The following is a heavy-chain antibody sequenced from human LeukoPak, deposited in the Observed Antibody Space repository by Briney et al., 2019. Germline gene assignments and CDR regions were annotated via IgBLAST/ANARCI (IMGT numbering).Heavy chain of an antibody. CDR1: GFTVSSNY. J-gene: IGHJ4*02. D-gene: IGHD3-22*01. V-gene: IGHV3-53*01. CDR3: ASGGDSSGYYPFDY. CDR2: IYSGGST. Sequence: GGSLRLSCAASGFTVSSNYMSWVRQAPGKGLEWVSVIYSGGSTYYADSVKGRFTIPRDNSKNTLYLQMNSLRAEDTAVYYCASGGDSSGYYPFDYWGQGTLVTVSS.